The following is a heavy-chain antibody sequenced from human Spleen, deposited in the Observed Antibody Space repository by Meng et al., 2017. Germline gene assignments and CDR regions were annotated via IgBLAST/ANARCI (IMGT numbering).Heavy chain of an antibody. V-gene: IGHV1-18*01. CDR2: FVNYVDT. D-gene: IGHD2-15*01. CDR1: GYTVGSYG. J-gene: IGHJ4*02. CDR3: ASGTPGRSYCDY. Sequence: QGHLRQAGPEGKKPGAEGRVSCKASGYTVGSYGICWVRQAPGQGLEWMGWFVNYVDTYPAPKFQGRVTMTTDTHTNTAFMELRSLTSDDTAVYYCASGTPGRSYCDYWGQGTLVTVSS.